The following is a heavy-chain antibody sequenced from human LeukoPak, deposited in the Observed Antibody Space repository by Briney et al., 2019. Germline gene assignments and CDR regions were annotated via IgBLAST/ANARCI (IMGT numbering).Heavy chain of an antibody. CDR3: AIHRNWAGFDY. J-gene: IGHJ4*02. Sequence: SETLSLTCNVLGGSIRSSNYYWGWIRQPPGKGLEWIGSIYYSGSTYYNTSLKSRVTISVDSSKNQFSLKMSSVTAADTAMYYCAIHRNWAGFDYWGQGTLVTVSS. CDR1: GGSIRSSNYY. CDR2: IYYSGST. V-gene: IGHV4-39*01. D-gene: IGHD7-27*01.